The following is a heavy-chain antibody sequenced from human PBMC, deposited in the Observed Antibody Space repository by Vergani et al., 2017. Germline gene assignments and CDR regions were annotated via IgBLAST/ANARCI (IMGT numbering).Heavy chain of an antibody. D-gene: IGHD3-10*01. V-gene: IGHV3-23*01. Sequence: EVQLLESGGGLVQPGGSLRLSCAASGFTFSSYAMSWVRQAPGKGVEWVSAISGSGGSTYYADSVKGRFTISRDNSKNTLYLQMNSLRAEDTAVYYCSKDFDIDYYGSGGFFYWGQGTLVTVSS. CDR2: ISGSGGST. CDR3: SKDFDIDYYGSGGFFY. J-gene: IGHJ4*02. CDR1: GFTFSSYA.